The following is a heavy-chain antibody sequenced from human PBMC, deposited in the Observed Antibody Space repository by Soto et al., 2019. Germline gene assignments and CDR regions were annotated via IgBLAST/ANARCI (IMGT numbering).Heavy chain of an antibody. J-gene: IGHJ4*02. CDR2: IVPIYRTA. Sequence: SVKVSCKASGGTFSSYLLNWERQAPGHGLEWFGGIVPIYRTADYAQKFQGRVTITADESPRTAYLELRSLXAQGTAFYYCERDSGAKFSTSWGQGSLVTVSS. V-gene: IGHV1-69*13. CDR3: ERDSGAKFSTS. D-gene: IGHD2-2*01. CDR1: GGTFSSYL.